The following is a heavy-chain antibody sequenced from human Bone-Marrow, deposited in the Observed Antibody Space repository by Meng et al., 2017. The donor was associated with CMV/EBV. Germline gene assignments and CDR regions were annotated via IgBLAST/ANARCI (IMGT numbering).Heavy chain of an antibody. J-gene: IGHJ4*02. CDR1: GYTFTGYY. CDR2: INPNSGGT. D-gene: IGHD6-13*01. Sequence: ASVKVFCKASGYTFTGYYMHWVRQAPGQGLEWKGWINPNSGGTNYAQKFQGRVTMTRDTSISTAYMELSRLRSDDTAVYYCARGPKGQLVIDYWGQGTLVTVSS. CDR3: ARGPKGQLVIDY. V-gene: IGHV1-2*02.